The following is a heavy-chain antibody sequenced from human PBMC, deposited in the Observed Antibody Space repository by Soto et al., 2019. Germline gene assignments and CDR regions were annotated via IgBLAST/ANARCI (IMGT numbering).Heavy chain of an antibody. J-gene: IGHJ6*02. D-gene: IGHD6-6*01. V-gene: IGHV3-30*18. CDR1: GFTFSSYG. CDR3: AKDPLAARPSRVYYYYGMDV. Sequence: QVQLVESGGGVVQPGRSLRLSCAASGFTFSSYGMHWVRQAPGKGLEWVAVISYDGSNKYYADSVKGRFTISRDNSKKTLYLQMSSLRAEDTAVYYCAKDPLAARPSRVYYYYGMDVWCQGTTFTVSS. CDR2: ISYDGSNK.